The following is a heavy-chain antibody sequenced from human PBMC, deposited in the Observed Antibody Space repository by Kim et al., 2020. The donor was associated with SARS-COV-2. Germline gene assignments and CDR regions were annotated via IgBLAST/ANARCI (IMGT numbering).Heavy chain of an antibody. V-gene: IGHV4-34*01. CDR3: ARRKKWADYYYGSATGAFDI. D-gene: IGHD3-10*01. CDR2: INHSGST. Sequence: SETLSLTCAVYGGSFSGYYWSWIRQPPGKGLEWIGEINHSGSTNYNPSLKSRVTISVDTSKNQFSLKLSSVTAADTAVYYCARRKKWADYYYGSATGAFDIWGQGTMVTVSS. CDR1: GGSFSGYY. J-gene: IGHJ3*02.